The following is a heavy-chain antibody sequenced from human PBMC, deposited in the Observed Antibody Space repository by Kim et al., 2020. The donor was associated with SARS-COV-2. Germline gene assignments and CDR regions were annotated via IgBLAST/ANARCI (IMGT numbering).Heavy chain of an antibody. V-gene: IGHV4-39*01. Sequence: SETLSLTCTVSGGSISSSSYYWGWIRQPPGKGLEWIGSIYYSGSTYYNPSLKSRVTISVDTSKNQFSLKLSSVTAADTAVYYCARLSRDLARMTYFDYWGQGTLVTVSS. CDR1: GGSISSSSYY. CDR2: IYYSGST. CDR3: ARLSRDLARMTYFDY. D-gene: IGHD6-6*01. J-gene: IGHJ4*02.